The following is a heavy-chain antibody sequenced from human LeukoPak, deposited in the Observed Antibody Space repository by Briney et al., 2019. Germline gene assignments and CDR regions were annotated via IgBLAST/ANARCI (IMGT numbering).Heavy chain of an antibody. CDR1: GYTFTSYY. CDR3: AREVMDNLRFDY. V-gene: IGHV1-46*01. J-gene: IGHJ4*02. Sequence: ASVNVSCTASGYTFTSYYMHWVRQAPGPGLEWMGIINPSGGDTSYAQKFQGRLTMTRDTSTNTVYMELTSLRSEDTAVYYCAREVMDNLRFDYWGQGTLVTVSS. CDR2: INPSGGDT. D-gene: IGHD1-14*01.